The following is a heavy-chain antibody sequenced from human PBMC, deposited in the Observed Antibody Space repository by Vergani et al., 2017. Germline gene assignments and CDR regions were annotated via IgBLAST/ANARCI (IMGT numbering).Heavy chain of an antibody. CDR2: INPNSGGK. D-gene: IGHD3-3*01. J-gene: IGHJ4*02. CDR3: ARGYYDFWSALDY. V-gene: IGHV1-2*02. CDR1: GYTFTGYY. Sequence: QVQLVQSGAEVKKPGASVKVSCKASGYTFTGYYMHWVRQAPGQGLEWMGWINPNSGGKNYAQKFQGRVTMTRDTYISTAYMELSRLRSDDTAVYYCARGYYDFWSALDYWGQGTLVTVSA.